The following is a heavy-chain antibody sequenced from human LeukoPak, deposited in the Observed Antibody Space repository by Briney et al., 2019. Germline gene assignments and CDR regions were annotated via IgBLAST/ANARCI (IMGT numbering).Heavy chain of an antibody. CDR1: GGSISSSSYY. Sequence: SETLSLTCTVSGGSISSSSYYWGWIRQPPGKGLEWIGSIYYSGSTYYNPSLKSRVTISVDTSKNQFSLKLSSVTAADTAVYYCAREWDRHYYDSSGYYFLGQFDYWGQGTLVTVSS. CDR3: AREWDRHYYDSSGYYFLGQFDY. J-gene: IGHJ4*02. V-gene: IGHV4-39*07. CDR2: IYYSGST. D-gene: IGHD3-22*01.